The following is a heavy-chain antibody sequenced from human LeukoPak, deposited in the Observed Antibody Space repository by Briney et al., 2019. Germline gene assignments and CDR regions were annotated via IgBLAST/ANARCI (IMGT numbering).Heavy chain of an antibody. D-gene: IGHD2-2*01. CDR3: ARLVRYCSTNSCYPFDF. CDR2: MYYTGGT. V-gene: IGHV4-39*01. J-gene: IGHJ4*02. CDR1: GGSISISSHY. Sequence: SETLSLTCTLSGGSISISSHYWAWIRQPPGKGLEWIESMYYTGGTYYNPSLKGRVTISIDTSKNQFSLKLNPVTAADAAVYYCARLVRYCSTNSCYPFDFWGQGTLVTVSS.